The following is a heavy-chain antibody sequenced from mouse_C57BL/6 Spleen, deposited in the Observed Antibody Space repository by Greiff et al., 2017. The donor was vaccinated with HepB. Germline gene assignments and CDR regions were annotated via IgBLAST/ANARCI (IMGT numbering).Heavy chain of an antibody. V-gene: IGHV1-22*01. CDR1: GYTFTDYN. J-gene: IGHJ4*01. CDR3: ARWFTIDAMDY. CDR2: INPNNGGT. Sequence: EVHLVESGPELVKPGASVKMSCKASGYTFTDYNMHWVKQSHGKSLEWIGYINPNNGGTSYNQKFKGKATLTVNKSSSTAYMELRSLTSEDSAVYYCARWFTIDAMDYWGQGTSVTVSS. D-gene: IGHD2-12*01.